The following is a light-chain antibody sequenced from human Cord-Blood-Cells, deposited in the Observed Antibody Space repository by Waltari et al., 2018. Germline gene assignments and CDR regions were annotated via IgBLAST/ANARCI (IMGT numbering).Light chain of an antibody. CDR1: SPHIGAGYE. CDR2: GNS. Sequence: QSVLTQPPSLSGAPGQRVPISCPGSSPHIGAGYEVPWYQQLPGTAPKLLIYGNSNRPSGVPDRFSGSKSGTSASLAITGLQAEDEADYYCQSYDSSLSGLYVFGTGTKVTVL. J-gene: IGLJ1*01. V-gene: IGLV1-40*01. CDR3: QSYDSSLSGLYV.